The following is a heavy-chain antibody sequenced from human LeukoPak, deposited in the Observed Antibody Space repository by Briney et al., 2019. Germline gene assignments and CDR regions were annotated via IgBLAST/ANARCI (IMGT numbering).Heavy chain of an antibody. D-gene: IGHD3/OR15-3a*01. CDR2: IRYDGNDK. J-gene: IGHJ4*02. CDR3: AQSEKTSLWNGDLWTGH. Sequence: GGSLRLSCAASGFIFSNYGMHWVRQAPGKGLEWVAFIRYDGNDKLYTDSVKGRFTISRDNSKNTLDLQMNSLRDDDTAVYYCAQSEKTSLWNGDLWTGHWGQGTLVTVSS. V-gene: IGHV3-30*02. CDR1: GFIFSNYG.